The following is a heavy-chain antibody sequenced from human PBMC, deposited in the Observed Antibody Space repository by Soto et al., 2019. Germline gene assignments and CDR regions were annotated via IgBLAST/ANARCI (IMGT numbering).Heavy chain of an antibody. V-gene: IGHV1-69*06. J-gene: IGHJ6*02. D-gene: IGHD4-17*01. CDR1: GGTFSSYA. Sequence: GASVKVSCKASGGTFSSYAISWVRQAPGQGLEWMGGIIPIFGTANYAQKFQGRVTITADKSTSTAYMELSSLRSEGTAVYYCANSAFDYGDYGGPDYYYYGMDVWGQGTTVTVSS. CDR2: IIPIFGTA. CDR3: ANSAFDYGDYGGPDYYYYGMDV.